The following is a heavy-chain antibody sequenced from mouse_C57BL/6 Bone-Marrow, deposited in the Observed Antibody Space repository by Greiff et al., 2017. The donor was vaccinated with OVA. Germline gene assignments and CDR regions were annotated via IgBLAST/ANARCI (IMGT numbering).Heavy chain of an antibody. J-gene: IGHJ2*01. CDR2: VYPYNGGT. D-gene: IGHD2-2*01. CDR3: AGIYYGYDAWFDY. Sequence: VQLKESGPVLVKPGPSVKISCKASGFTFTDYYMHWVKQSHGKSLEWIGLVYPYNGGTSYNPKFKGKATLTVDTSSSTAYMELNSLTSEDSAVYYGAGIYYGYDAWFDYWGQGTTLTVSS. CDR1: GFTFTDYY. V-gene: IGHV1-36*01.